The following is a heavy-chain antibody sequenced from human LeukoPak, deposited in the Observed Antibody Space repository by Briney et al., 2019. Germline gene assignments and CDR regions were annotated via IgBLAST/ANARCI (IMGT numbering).Heavy chain of an antibody. J-gene: IGHJ4*02. D-gene: IGHD1-26*01. V-gene: IGHV4-59*02. CDR3: ARERLGATYYFDY. Sequence: SETLPLTCTVSGASVNTYYWSWIRQPPGKGLEWIGYMFYSGNSNYSPSLKSRVTISVDTSKNQFSLKLSSVTAADTAVYYCARERLGATYYFDYWGQGTLVTVSS. CDR2: MFYSGNS. CDR1: GASVNTYY.